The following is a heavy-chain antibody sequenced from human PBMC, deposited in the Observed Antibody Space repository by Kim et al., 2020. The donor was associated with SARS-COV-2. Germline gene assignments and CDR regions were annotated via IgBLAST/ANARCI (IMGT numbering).Heavy chain of an antibody. Sequence: ASVKVSCKASGYTFTSYDINWVRQATGQGLEWMGWMNPNSGNTGYAQKFQGRVTMTRNTSISTAYMELSSLSSEDTAVYYCARGVKVPAAIWISYYYYYMDVWGKGTTVTVSS. CDR3: ARGVKVPAAIWISYYYYYMDV. CDR2: MNPNSGNT. V-gene: IGHV1-8*01. D-gene: IGHD2-2*01. J-gene: IGHJ6*03. CDR1: GYTFTSYD.